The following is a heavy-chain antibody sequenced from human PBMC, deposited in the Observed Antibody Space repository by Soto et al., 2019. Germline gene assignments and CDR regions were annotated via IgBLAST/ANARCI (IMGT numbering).Heavy chain of an antibody. CDR1: GFTFSGYG. V-gene: IGHV3-30*18. Sequence: GGSLRLSCAASGFTFSGYGMHWVRQAPGKGLEWVAVISYDGSNKYYADSVKGRFTISRDNSKNTLYLQMNSLRAEDTAVYYCAKASDRIQLWSPHFDYWGQGTLVTVSS. CDR3: AKASDRIQLWSPHFDY. J-gene: IGHJ4*02. CDR2: ISYDGSNK. D-gene: IGHD5-18*01.